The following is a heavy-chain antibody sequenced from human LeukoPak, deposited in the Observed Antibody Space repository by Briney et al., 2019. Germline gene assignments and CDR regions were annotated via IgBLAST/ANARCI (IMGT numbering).Heavy chain of an antibody. V-gene: IGHV4-4*07. D-gene: IGHD2-2*01. CDR1: GGSISSYY. CDR2: IYTSGST. CDR3: ATIGYCSSTSCGDAFDI. J-gene: IGHJ3*02. Sequence: SETLSLTCTVPGGSISSYYWSWIRQPAGKGLEWIGRIYTSGSTNYNPSLKSRVTMSVDTSKNQFSLKLSSVTAADTAVYYCATIGYCSSTSCGDAFDIWGQGTMVTVSS.